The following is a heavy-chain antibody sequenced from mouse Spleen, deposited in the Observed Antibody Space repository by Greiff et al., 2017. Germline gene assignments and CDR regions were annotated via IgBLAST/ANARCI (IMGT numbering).Heavy chain of an antibody. V-gene: IGHV1-18*01. D-gene: IGHD1-1*01. CDR3: ARNFYYYGSSPYAMDY. CDR1: GYTFTDYN. Sequence: VQLQQSGPELVKPGASVKIPCKASGYTFTDYNMDWVKQSHGKSLEWIGDINPNNGGTIYNQKFKGKATLTVDKSSSTAYMELRSLTSEDTAVYYCARNFYYYGSSPYAMDYWGQGTSVTVSS. CDR2: INPNNGGT. J-gene: IGHJ4*01.